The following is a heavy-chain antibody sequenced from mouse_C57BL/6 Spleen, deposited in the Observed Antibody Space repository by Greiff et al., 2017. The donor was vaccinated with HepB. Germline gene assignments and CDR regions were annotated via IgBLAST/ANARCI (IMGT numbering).Heavy chain of an antibody. CDR3: ANPVGYDYDGVYALDY. V-gene: IGHV2-6*03. CDR2: IWSDGST. CDR1: GFSLTSYG. D-gene: IGHD2-4*01. J-gene: IGHJ4*01. Sequence: VKLVESGPGLVAPSQSLSITCTVSGFSLTSYGVHWVRQPPGKGLEWLVVIWSDGSTTYNSALKSRLSISKDNAKNQVFLKMNSLQTDNTATYYGANPVGYDYDGVYALDYWGQGTSVTVSA.